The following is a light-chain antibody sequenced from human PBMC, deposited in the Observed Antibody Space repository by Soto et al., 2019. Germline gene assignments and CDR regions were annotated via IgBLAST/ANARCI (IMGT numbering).Light chain of an antibody. Sequence: DIQMTQSPSTLSASVGDRVTITCRASQSISSWFAWYQQKPGKAPKLLIYDASSLESGVPSRFSGSGSGTEFTLTISSLQPDDFATYYCQQYNSYSRTFGQGTKVDIK. J-gene: IGKJ1*01. CDR3: QQYNSYSRT. CDR2: DAS. V-gene: IGKV1-5*01. CDR1: QSISSW.